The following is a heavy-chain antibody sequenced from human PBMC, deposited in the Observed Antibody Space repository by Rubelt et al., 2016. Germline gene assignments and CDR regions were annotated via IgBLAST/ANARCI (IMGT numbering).Heavy chain of an antibody. V-gene: IGHV4-31*03. CDR1: GGSISSGGYY. CDR3: ARDNDITGTTPGWYFDL. J-gene: IGHJ2*01. CDR2: IYYSGST. Sequence: QVQLQESGPGLVKPSQTQSLTCTVSGGSISSGGYYWSWIRQHPGKGLEWIGYIYYSGSTYYKPSLKSRVTLSVDTSKNQFSLKLSSVTAADTAVYYRARDNDITGTTPGWYFDLWGRGTLVTVSS. D-gene: IGHD1-7*01.